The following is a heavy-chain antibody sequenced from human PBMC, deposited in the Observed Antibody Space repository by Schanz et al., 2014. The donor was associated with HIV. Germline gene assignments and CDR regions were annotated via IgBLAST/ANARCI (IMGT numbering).Heavy chain of an antibody. CDR2: IWYDGSNK. Sequence: QVQLVESGGGVVQPGRSLRLSCXXXXSTFSSYGMHWVRQAPGKGLEWVAVIWYDGSNKYYADSVKGRFTISRDNSKNTLYLQMNSLRAEDTAVYYCARVANWDYYGMDVWGRGTTVTVSS. CDR3: ARVANWDYYGMDV. CDR1: XSTFSSYG. J-gene: IGHJ6*02. D-gene: IGHD3-16*01. V-gene: IGHV3-33*01.